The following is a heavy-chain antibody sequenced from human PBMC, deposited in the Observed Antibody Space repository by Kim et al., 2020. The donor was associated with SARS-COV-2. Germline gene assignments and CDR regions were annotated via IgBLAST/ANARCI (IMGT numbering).Heavy chain of an antibody. CDR1: GFTFSSYG. D-gene: IGHD4-17*01. CDR3: AKQFLGETVTTAYWYFDL. Sequence: GGSLRLSCAASGFTFSSYGMHWVRQAPGKGLEWVAVIWYDGSNKYYADSVKGRFTISRDNSKNTLYLQMNSLRAEDTAVYYCAKQFLGETVTTAYWYFDLWGRGTLVTVSS. J-gene: IGHJ2*01. V-gene: IGHV3-33*06. CDR2: IWYDGSNK.